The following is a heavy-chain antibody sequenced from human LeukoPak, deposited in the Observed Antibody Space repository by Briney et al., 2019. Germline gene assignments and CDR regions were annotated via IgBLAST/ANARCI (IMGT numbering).Heavy chain of an antibody. CDR1: GFTFSSLH. CDR3: AKDRRGDLYYYDSSGYSMGDY. J-gene: IGHJ4*02. Sequence: PGGSLRLSCTASGFTFSSLHMTWVRQAPGKGLEWVSAISSSGSSTYYADSVKGRFTISRDNSKNTLYLQMNSLRAEDTAVYYCAKDRRGDLYYYDSSGYSMGDYWGQGTLVTVSS. D-gene: IGHD3-22*01. V-gene: IGHV3-23*01. CDR2: ISSSGSST.